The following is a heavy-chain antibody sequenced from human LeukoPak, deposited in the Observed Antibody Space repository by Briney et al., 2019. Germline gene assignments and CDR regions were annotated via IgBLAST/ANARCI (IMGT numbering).Heavy chain of an antibody. V-gene: IGHV1-18*01. CDR2: ISAYNGNT. Sequence: ASVKVSCKASGYTFTNYGINWVRQAPGQGLEWMGWISAYNGNTNYAQKFQGRVTMTRNTSISTAYMELSSLRSEDTAVYYCARSIRGPMGGDWGQGTLVTVSS. CDR3: ARSIRGPMGGD. J-gene: IGHJ4*02. D-gene: IGHD3-10*01. CDR1: GYTFTNYG.